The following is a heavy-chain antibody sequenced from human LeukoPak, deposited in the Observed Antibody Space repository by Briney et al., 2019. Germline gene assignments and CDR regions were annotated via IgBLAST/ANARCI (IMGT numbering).Heavy chain of an antibody. D-gene: IGHD6-13*01. J-gene: IGHJ4*02. CDR1: GGTFSSYT. V-gene: IGHV1-69*04. CDR2: IIPILGIA. Sequence: GASVKVSCKASGGTFSSYTISWVRQAPGQGLEWMGRIIPILGIANYAQKFQGRVTITADKSTSTAYMELSSLRSEDTAVYYCARDSLAGVAAPFDYWGQGTLVIVSS. CDR3: ARDSLAGVAAPFDY.